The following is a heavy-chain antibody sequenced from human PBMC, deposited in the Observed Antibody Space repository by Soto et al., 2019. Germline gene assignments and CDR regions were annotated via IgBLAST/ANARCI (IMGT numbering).Heavy chain of an antibody. CDR2: IIPIFGTA. Sequence: SVKVSCKASGGTFSSYAISWVRQAPGQGLEWMGGIIPIFGTANYAQKFQGRVTITADKSTSTAYMELSSLRSEDTAEYYCARDLGYCSGGSCYPLFDYWGQGTLVTVSS. CDR1: GGTFSSYA. CDR3: ARDLGYCSGGSCYPLFDY. D-gene: IGHD2-15*01. J-gene: IGHJ4*02. V-gene: IGHV1-69*06.